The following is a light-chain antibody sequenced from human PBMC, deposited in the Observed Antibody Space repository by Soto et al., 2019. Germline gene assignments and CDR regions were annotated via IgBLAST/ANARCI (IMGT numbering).Light chain of an antibody. CDR1: QSVGSY. Sequence: EIVLTQSPATLSLSPGERATLSCRASQSVGSYLAWYQQKPGQAPRLLIYDASNRAAGIPARFSGTGSGTDFILTISSLEPEEFAVYYCQQRSNWPLTFGGGTKVEIK. CDR2: DAS. J-gene: IGKJ4*02. CDR3: QQRSNWPLT. V-gene: IGKV3-11*01.